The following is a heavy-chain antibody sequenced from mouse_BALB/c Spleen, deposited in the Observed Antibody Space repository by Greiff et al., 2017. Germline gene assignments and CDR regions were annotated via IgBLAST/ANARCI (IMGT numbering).Heavy chain of an antibody. J-gene: IGHJ2*01. CDR2: IDPSDSET. CDR3: AREGGDY. CDR1: GYTFTSYW. V-gene: IGHV1-69*02. Sequence: QVQLQQPGAELVKPGAPVKLSCKASGYTFTSYWMNWVKQRPGRGLEWIGRIDPSDSETHYNQKFKDKATLTVDKSSSTAYIQLSSLTSEDSAVYYCAREGGDYWGQGTTLSLL.